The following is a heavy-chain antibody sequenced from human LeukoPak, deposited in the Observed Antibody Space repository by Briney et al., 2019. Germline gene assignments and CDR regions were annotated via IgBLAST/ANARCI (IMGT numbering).Heavy chain of an antibody. D-gene: IGHD3-9*01. V-gene: IGHV3-66*01. Sequence: PGGSLRLSCADSGFTVSSNYMRWGRQAPGKGLEWVSVIYSGGSTHYADSVKGRFTISRDNSKNTLYLQMNSLRAEDTAVYYCARDRLHYDSLTGYPADWGQGTLVTVSS. CDR3: ARDRLHYDSLTGYPAD. CDR2: IYSGGST. CDR1: GFTVSSNY. J-gene: IGHJ4*02.